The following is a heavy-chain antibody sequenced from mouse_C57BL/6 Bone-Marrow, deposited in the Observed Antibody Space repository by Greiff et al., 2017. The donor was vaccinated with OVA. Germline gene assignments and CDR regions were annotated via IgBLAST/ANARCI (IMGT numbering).Heavy chain of an antibody. CDR2: ISNGGGST. D-gene: IGHD3-2*02. V-gene: IGHV5-12*01. CDR3: ARPTAQATPAWFAY. Sequence: EVQLVESGGGLGQPGGSLKLSCAASGFTFSDYYMYWVRQTPEKRLEWVAYISNGGGSTYYPDTVKGRFTISRDNAKNTLYLQMSRLKSEDTAMYYCARPTAQATPAWFAYWGQGTLVTVSA. J-gene: IGHJ3*01. CDR1: GFTFSDYY.